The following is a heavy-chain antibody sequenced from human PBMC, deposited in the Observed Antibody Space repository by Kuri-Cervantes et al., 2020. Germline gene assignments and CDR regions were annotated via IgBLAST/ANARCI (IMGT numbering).Heavy chain of an antibody. CDR2: ISGSGGST. CDR1: GFTFSSYA. D-gene: IGHD2-15*01. J-gene: IGHJ4*02. V-gene: IGHV3-23*01. CDR3: VRGGYCSGGSCYSRVEDF. Sequence: GGSLRLSCAASGFTFSSYAMSWVRQAPGKGLGWVSAISGSGGSTYYADSVKGRFTISRDNSKNTLYLQMNSLRAEDTAVYYCVRGGYCSGGSCYSRVEDFWGQGTLVTVSS.